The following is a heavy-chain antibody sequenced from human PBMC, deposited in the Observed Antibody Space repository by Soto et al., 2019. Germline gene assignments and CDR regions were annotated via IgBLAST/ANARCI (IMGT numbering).Heavy chain of an antibody. CDR1: GFTLSCYA. V-gene: IGHV3-64*01. D-gene: IGHD6-6*01. CDR3: ATRARPDFYYMDV. CDR2: ISSNGVGT. J-gene: IGHJ6*03. Sequence: GGSLRLSCAASGFTLSCYAMDWVGQAPGKGLEYVSGISSNGVGTYYANSVQGRFTISRDNSKNTVYLQMGSLRPEDMAVYYCATRARPDFYYMDVWGKGTTVTVSS.